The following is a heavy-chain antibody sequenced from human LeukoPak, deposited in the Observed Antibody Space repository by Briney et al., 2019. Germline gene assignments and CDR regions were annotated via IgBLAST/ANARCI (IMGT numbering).Heavy chain of an antibody. D-gene: IGHD3-22*01. CDR2: ISAYNGNT. CDR3: AREPGHYYDSSGPYNAFDI. Sequence: ASVKVSCKASGYTFTSYGISWVRQAPGQGLEWMGWISAYNGNTNYAQKLQGRVTMTTETSTSTAYMELRSLRSYDTAVYYCAREPGHYYDSSGPYNAFDIWGQGTMVTVSS. V-gene: IGHV1-18*01. J-gene: IGHJ3*02. CDR1: GYTFTSYG.